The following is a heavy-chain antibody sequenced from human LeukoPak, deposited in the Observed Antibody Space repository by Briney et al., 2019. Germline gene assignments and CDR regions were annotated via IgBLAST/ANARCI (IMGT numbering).Heavy chain of an antibody. V-gene: IGHV4-31*03. J-gene: IGHJ6*02. CDR2: IYYSGST. CDR1: GGSISSGGYS. Sequence: SQTLSLTCTVSGGSISSGGYSWSWIRQHPGKGLEWIGYIYYSGSTYYNPSLKSRVTISVDTSKNQFSLKLSSVTAADTAVYYCARARHSSSSGHVWGQGTTVTVSS. CDR3: ARARHSSSSGHV. D-gene: IGHD6-6*01.